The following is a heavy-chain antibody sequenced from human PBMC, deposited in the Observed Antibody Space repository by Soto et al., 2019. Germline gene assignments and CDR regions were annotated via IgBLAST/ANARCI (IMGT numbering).Heavy chain of an antibody. V-gene: IGHV4-59*01. D-gene: IGHD4-4*01. J-gene: IGHJ3*02. CDR3: ARDRIGDDYSNYVGAFDI. CDR2: IYYSGST. CDR1: GGSISSYY. Sequence: QVQLQESGPGLVKPSETLSLTCTVSGGSISSYYWSWIRQPPGKGLEWIGYIYYSGSTNYNPSLTSPVTISVDTSKNQFSLKLSSVTAADTAVYYCARDRIGDDYSNYVGAFDIWGQGTMVTVSS.